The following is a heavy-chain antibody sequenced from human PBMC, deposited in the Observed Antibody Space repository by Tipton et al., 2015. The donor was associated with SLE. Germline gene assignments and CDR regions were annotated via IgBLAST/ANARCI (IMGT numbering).Heavy chain of an antibody. V-gene: IGHV4-34*09. CDR1: GGSFSGYY. J-gene: IGHJ4*02. CDR3: ARDRGGSGSNPFDY. Sequence: TLSLTCAVYGGSFSGYYWSWIRQPPGKGLEWIGYIYYSWTTYYNPSLQSRVSISVDTSKNQFSLKLSSVTAADTAVYYCARDRGGSGSNPFDYWGQGTLVTVSS. CDR2: IYYSWTT. D-gene: IGHD3-16*01.